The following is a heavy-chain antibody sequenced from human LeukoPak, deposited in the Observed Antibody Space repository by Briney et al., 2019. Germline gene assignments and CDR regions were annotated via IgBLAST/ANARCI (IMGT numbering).Heavy chain of an antibody. V-gene: IGHV5-51*01. Sequence: GESLKISCKGSGYSFSSYCIGLVRQMPGKGLEWMGIIHGADSDTKYSPVFEGQVTISGDRSINTVYLQWSSLRASDSAMYFCARSPRDGYSDGVDDIWGQGTMVTVSS. CDR1: GYSFSSYC. D-gene: IGHD5-24*01. CDR2: IHGADSDT. CDR3: ARSPRDGYSDGVDDI. J-gene: IGHJ3*02.